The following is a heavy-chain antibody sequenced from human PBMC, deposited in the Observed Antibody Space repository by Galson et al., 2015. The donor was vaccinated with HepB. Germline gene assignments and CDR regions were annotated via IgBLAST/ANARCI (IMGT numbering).Heavy chain of an antibody. J-gene: IGHJ4*02. D-gene: IGHD3-22*01. Sequence: SVKVSCKASGYTFTGYYMHWVRQAPGQGLEWMGWINPNSGGTNYAQKFQGRVTMTRDTSISTAYMELSRLRSDDTAVYYCARGPDAHYYDSSGMVDYWGQGTLVTVSS. V-gene: IGHV1-2*02. CDR2: INPNSGGT. CDR3: ARGPDAHYYDSSGMVDY. CDR1: GYTFTGYY.